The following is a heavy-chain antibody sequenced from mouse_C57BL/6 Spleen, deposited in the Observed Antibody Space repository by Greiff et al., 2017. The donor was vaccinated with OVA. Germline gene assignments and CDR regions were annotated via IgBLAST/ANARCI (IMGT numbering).Heavy chain of an antibody. D-gene: IGHD1-1*01. CDR1: GYTFTDYE. CDR3: TRSGSSYGPDDY. Sequence: QVQLKESGAELVRPGASVTLSCKASGYTFTDYEMHWVKQTPVHGLEWIGAIDPETGGTAYNQKFKGKAILTADKSSSTAYMELRSLTSEDSAVYYCTRSGSSYGPDDYWGQGTTLTVSS. J-gene: IGHJ2*01. V-gene: IGHV1-15*01. CDR2: IDPETGGT.